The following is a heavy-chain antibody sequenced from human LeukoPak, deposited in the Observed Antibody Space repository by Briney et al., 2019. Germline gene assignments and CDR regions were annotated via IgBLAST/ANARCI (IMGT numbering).Heavy chain of an antibody. CDR1: GFTFSSYA. D-gene: IGHD3-22*01. CDR2: ISYDGSNK. CDR3: ARSRAPYDSSGYYDY. Sequence: GRSLRLSCAASGFTFSSYAMHWVRQAPGKGLEWVAVISYDGSNKYYADSVKGRFTISRDNSKNTLYLQMSSLRAEDTAVYYCARSRAPYDSSGYYDYWGQGTLVTVSS. J-gene: IGHJ4*02. V-gene: IGHV3-30-3*01.